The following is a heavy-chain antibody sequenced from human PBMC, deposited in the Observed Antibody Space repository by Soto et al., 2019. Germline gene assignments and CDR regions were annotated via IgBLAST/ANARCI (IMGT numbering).Heavy chain of an antibody. D-gene: IGHD4-17*01. V-gene: IGHV1-18*04. Sequence: ASVKVSCKASGYTFTSYGISWVRQAPGQGLEWMGWISAYNGNTNYAQKLQGRVTMTTDTSTSTAYMELRSLRSDDTAVYYCARDRATVTFPELSGYYYGMDVWGQVTTVTVS. CDR3: ARDRATVTFPELSGYYYGMDV. CDR1: GYTFTSYG. CDR2: ISAYNGNT. J-gene: IGHJ6*02.